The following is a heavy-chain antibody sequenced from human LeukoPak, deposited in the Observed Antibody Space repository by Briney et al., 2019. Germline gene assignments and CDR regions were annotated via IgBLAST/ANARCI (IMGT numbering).Heavy chain of an antibody. CDR3: ARAGPNTSGYYYYMDV. Sequence: GGSLRLSCAASGFTFSSYWMHWVRQAPGKGLVWVSRINSDGSSTSYADSVKGRFTISRDNAKNTLYLQMNSLRAEDTAVYYCARAGPNTSGYYYYMDVWGKGTTVTVSS. CDR1: GFTFSSYW. D-gene: IGHD2-2*02. J-gene: IGHJ6*03. V-gene: IGHV3-74*01. CDR2: INSDGSST.